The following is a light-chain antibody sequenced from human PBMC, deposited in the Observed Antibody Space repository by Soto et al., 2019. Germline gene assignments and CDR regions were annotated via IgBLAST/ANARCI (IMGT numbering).Light chain of an antibody. Sequence: QSALTQPASVSGSPGQSITISCTGTSGDVGGHNYVSWYQQHPGKTPKLMIYDVSNRPSGVSNRFSGSKSGNTASLSISGLQAEDEADYYCSSYRSTSTLYVFGTGTKLTVL. CDR1: SGDVGGHNY. V-gene: IGLV2-14*03. J-gene: IGLJ1*01. CDR3: SSYRSTSTLYV. CDR2: DVS.